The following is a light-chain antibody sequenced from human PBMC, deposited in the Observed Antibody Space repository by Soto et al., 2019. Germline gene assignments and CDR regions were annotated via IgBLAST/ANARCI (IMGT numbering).Light chain of an antibody. CDR3: SSYAGRNNVV. CDR2: EVS. Sequence: QSALTQPPSASGSPGQSVTISCTGTSSDVGGYNYVSWYQQHPGKAPKLMIYEVSKRPSGVPDLFSGSKSGSTASLTVSGLQDEDDADYYCSSYAGRNNVVFGGGTKLTVL. J-gene: IGLJ2*01. CDR1: SSDVGGYNY. V-gene: IGLV2-8*01.